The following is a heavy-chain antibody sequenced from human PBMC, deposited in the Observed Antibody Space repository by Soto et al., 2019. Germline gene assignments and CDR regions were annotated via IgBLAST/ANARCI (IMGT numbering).Heavy chain of an antibody. CDR2: IYYSGST. Sequence: SETLSLTCTVSGGSISSYYWSWIRQPPGKGLEWIGYIYYSGSTNYNPSLKSRVTISVDTSKNQFSLKLSSVTAADTAVYYCARDRTSSPHNWFDPWGQGTLVTVS. CDR1: GGSISSYY. J-gene: IGHJ5*02. CDR3: ARDRTSSPHNWFDP. D-gene: IGHD6-6*01. V-gene: IGHV4-59*01.